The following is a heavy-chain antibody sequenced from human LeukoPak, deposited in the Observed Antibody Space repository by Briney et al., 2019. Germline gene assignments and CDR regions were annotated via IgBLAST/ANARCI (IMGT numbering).Heavy chain of an antibody. D-gene: IGHD3-22*01. CDR2: IYYSGST. CDR1: GGSISSSSYY. CDR3: AREHYYDSSGYYQRQYYFDY. V-gene: IGHV4-39*07. Sequence: SETLSLTCTVSGGSISSSSYYWGWIRQPPGKGLEWIGSIYYSGSTYYNPSLKSRVTISVYTSENQFSLKLSSVTAADTAVYYCAREHYYDSSGYYQRQYYFDYWGQGTLVTVSS. J-gene: IGHJ4*02.